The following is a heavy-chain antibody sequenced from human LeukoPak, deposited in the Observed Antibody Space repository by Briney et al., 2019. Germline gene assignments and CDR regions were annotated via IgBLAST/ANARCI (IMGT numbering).Heavy chain of an antibody. CDR2: ISAYNGNT. Sequence: ASVKVSCKASGYTFTSYGISWVRQAPGQGREWMGWISAYNGNTNYAQKLQGRVTMTTDTSTSTAYMELRSLRSDDTDVYYCARDLPNYDILIGYYQLAACIAFDIWGQGTMVTVSS. V-gene: IGHV1-18*01. D-gene: IGHD3-9*01. CDR1: GYTFTSYG. CDR3: ARDLPNYDILIGYYQLAACIAFDI. J-gene: IGHJ3*02.